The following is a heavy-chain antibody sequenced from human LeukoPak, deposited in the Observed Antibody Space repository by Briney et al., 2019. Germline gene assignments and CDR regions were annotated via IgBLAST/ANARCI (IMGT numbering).Heavy chain of an antibody. J-gene: IGHJ3*01. CDR1: GGSFSDYY. D-gene: IGHD2-15*01. CDR3: ARELLVARGGFDV. CDR2: ISHRGRT. Sequence: SETLSLTCAVYGGSFSDYYWIWMRQTPGKGLEWIGEISHRGRTNYNPSLRSRITISVDTSKSQFSLKLRSVTATAAAVYYCARELLVARGGFDVWGQGTMVSVSS. V-gene: IGHV4-34*01.